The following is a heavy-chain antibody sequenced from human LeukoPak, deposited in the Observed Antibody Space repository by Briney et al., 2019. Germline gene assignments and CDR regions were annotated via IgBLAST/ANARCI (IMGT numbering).Heavy chain of an antibody. Sequence: ASVKVSCKASGYTFTGYHTHWVRQAPGQGLEWMGRINPNSGDTNYAQKFQGRVTMTRDTSISTAYMELSRLRSDDTAVYYCARDSTTNYDFWSGYYHVGFDYWGQGTLVTVSS. CDR2: INPNSGDT. CDR3: ARDSTTNYDFWSGYYHVGFDY. V-gene: IGHV1-2*06. CDR1: GYTFTGYH. D-gene: IGHD3-3*01. J-gene: IGHJ4*02.